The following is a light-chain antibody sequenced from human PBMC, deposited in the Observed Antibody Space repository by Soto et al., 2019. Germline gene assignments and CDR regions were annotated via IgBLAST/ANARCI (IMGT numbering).Light chain of an antibody. Sequence: EIVITQHPGTPSLSPGERATLSCRASQSVSSYLAWYQQKPGQAPRLLIYDASNRATGIPARFSGSGSGTEFTLTISSLQSEDFAGYYCQQYNKWPPWTFGQGTMV. CDR3: QQYNKWPPWT. CDR2: DAS. J-gene: IGKJ1*01. V-gene: IGKV3-15*01. CDR1: QSVSSY.